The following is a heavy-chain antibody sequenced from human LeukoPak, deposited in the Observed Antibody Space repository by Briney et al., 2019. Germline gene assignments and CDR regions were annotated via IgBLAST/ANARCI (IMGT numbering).Heavy chain of an antibody. Sequence: PGGSLRLSCAVSGFTFSSYGMHWVRQAPGKGLEWVASINPDGNKKYSADSVKGRFTISRDNAENSLYLQMNSLRVEDTAFYYCARDLAYSRLDYWGQGMLVTVSS. CDR2: INPDGNKK. CDR3: ARDLAYSRLDY. V-gene: IGHV3-7*01. J-gene: IGHJ4*02. CDR1: GFTFSSYG. D-gene: IGHD5-18*01.